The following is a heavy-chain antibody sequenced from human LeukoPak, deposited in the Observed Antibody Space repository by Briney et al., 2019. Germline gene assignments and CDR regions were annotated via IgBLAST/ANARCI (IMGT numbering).Heavy chain of an antibody. D-gene: IGHD3-9*01. CDR1: GGSFSGYY. CDR2: INHSGST. J-gene: IGHJ5*02. V-gene: IGHV4-34*01. CDR3: ARGSVLRYFDWSPRDWFDP. Sequence: KPSETLSLTCAVYGGSFSGYYWSWIRQPPGKGLEWIGEINHSGSTNYNPSLKSRVTISVDTSRNQFSLKLSSVTAADTAVYYCARGSVLRYFDWSPRDWFDPWGQGTLVTVSS.